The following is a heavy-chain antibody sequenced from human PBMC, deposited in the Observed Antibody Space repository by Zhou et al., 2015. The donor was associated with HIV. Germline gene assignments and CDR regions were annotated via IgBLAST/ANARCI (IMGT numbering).Heavy chain of an antibody. D-gene: IGHD6-6*01. CDR1: GGTFSSYA. CDR3: ARAWVPQYSSSSRAKINWFDP. CDR2: IIPIFGTA. J-gene: IGHJ5*02. V-gene: IGHV1-69*01. Sequence: QVQLVQSGAEVKKPGSSVKVSCKASGGTFSSYAISWVRQAPGQGLEWMGGIIPIFGTANYAQKFQGRVTITADESTSTAYMELSSLRSEDTAVYYCARAWVPQYSSSSRAKINWFDPSGPTGTVVTVSS.